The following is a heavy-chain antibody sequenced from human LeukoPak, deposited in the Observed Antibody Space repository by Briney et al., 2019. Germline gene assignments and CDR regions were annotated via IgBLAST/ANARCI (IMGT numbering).Heavy chain of an antibody. Sequence: ASVKVSCKASGYTFTSYGISGVRQAPGQGLEWMGWISAYNGNTNYAQKLQGRVTMTTDTSTSTAYMELRSLRSDDTAVYYCARFSFYDSSGYYLPFDYWGQGTLVTVSS. CDR3: ARFSFYDSSGYYLPFDY. D-gene: IGHD3-22*01. CDR2: ISAYNGNT. J-gene: IGHJ4*02. V-gene: IGHV1-18*01. CDR1: GYTFTSYG.